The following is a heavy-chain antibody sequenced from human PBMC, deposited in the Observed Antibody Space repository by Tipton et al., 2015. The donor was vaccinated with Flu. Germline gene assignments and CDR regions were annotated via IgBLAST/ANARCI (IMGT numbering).Heavy chain of an antibody. CDR1: GSTSTDFY. CDR3: ARDQNPLDV. V-gene: IGHV1-46*01. J-gene: IGHJ6*02. CDR2: INVRGDDS. Sequence: QSGAEVKNPGASVKVSCKALGSTSTDFYIHWVRQAPGQGLEWMGIINVRGDDSGYAQKFQGRLTLTRDTSTSTVYMELSSLRSEDMAVYYCARDQNPLDVWGQGTTVTVS.